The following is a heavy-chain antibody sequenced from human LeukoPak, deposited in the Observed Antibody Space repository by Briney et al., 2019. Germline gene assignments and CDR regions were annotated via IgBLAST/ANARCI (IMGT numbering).Heavy chain of an antibody. D-gene: IGHD3-22*01. Sequence: SETLSLTCTVSGGSISSYYWSWIRQPAGKGLELIGRIYTSGSTNYNPSLKSRVTMSVDTSKNQFSLKLSSVTAADTAVYYCARDWRDYYDSSGYYWDDAFDIWGQGTMVTVSS. V-gene: IGHV4-4*07. J-gene: IGHJ3*02. CDR3: ARDWRDYYDSSGYYWDDAFDI. CDR1: GGSISSYY. CDR2: IYTSGST.